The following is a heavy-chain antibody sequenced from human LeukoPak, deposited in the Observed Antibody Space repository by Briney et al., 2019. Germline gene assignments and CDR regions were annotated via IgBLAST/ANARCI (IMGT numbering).Heavy chain of an antibody. Sequence: PGRSLRLSCAASGFTFSTHAMHWVRQAPGKGLEWVAVISYDGSTKFYADSVKGRFTISSANSKSTLYLLMNSLGGEDTAVYYCAIDRRWLQSLYYFDYWGQGTLVTVSS. D-gene: IGHD5-24*01. J-gene: IGHJ4*02. V-gene: IGHV3-30*03. CDR2: ISYDGSTK. CDR3: AIDRRWLQSLYYFDY. CDR1: GFTFSTHA.